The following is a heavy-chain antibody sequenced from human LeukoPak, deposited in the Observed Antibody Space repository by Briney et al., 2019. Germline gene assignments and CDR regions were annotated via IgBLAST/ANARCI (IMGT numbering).Heavy chain of an antibody. J-gene: IGHJ6*02. D-gene: IGHD5-18*01. Sequence: SETLSLTCAVYGGSFSGYYWSWIRQPPGKGLEWIGEINHSGSTNYNPSLKSRVTISADTSKNQFSLKLSSVTAADTAVYYCAREPGYSYDEYYYYYGMDVWGQGTTVTVSS. CDR2: INHSGST. CDR1: GGSFSGYY. V-gene: IGHV4-34*01. CDR3: AREPGYSYDEYYYYYGMDV.